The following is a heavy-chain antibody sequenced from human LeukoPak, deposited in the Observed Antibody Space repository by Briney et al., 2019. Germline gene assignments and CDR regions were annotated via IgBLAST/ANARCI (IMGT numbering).Heavy chain of an antibody. V-gene: IGHV4-30-2*01. CDR1: GFTFDDYA. CDR2: IYHSGST. Sequence: LRLSCAASGFTFDDYAMHWVRQAPGKGLEWIGYIYHSGSTYYNPSLKSRVTISVDRSKNQFSLKLSSVTAADTAVYYCARSPVAKGWFDPWGQGTLVTVSS. J-gene: IGHJ5*02. D-gene: IGHD6-19*01. CDR3: ARSPVAKGWFDP.